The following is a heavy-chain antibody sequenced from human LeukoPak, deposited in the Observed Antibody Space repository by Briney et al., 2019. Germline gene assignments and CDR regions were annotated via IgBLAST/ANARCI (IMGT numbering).Heavy chain of an antibody. V-gene: IGHV3-74*01. CDR3: ARDREVVAFDI. J-gene: IGHJ3*02. CDR1: GFTFSSYW. CDR2: INSDGSST. Sequence: PGGSLRLSCAASGFTFSSYWMHWVRQAPGKGLVWVSRINSDGSSTSYADSVKGRFTISRDNSKNSLYLQMNSLRAEDTAVYYCARDREVVAFDIWGQGTMVTVSS. D-gene: IGHD2-15*01.